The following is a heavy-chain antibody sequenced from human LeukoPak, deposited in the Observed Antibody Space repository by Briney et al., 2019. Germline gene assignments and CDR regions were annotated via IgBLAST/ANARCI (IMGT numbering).Heavy chain of an antibody. V-gene: IGHV1-69*01. D-gene: IGHD2-2*01. CDR2: IIPIFGTA. Sequence: SVKVSCKASGGTFSSYAISWVRQAPGQGLEWMGGIIPIFGTANYAQKFQGRVTITADESTSTAYMELSSLRSEDTAVYHCARGHCSSTSCYGYWFDPWGQGTLVTVSS. J-gene: IGHJ5*02. CDR1: GGTFSSYA. CDR3: ARGHCSSTSCYGYWFDP.